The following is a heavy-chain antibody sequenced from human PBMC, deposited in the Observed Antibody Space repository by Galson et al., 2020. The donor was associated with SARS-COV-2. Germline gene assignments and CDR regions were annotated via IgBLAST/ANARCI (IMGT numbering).Heavy chain of an antibody. J-gene: IGHJ3*02. CDR1: GDSMNTYF. CDR2: IYSSGNA. V-gene: IGHV4-59*01. Sequence: SETLSLTCTVSGDSMNTYFWSWMRQPPGRGLEWIGYIYSSGNARYNPSLTSQVTISIDTSKTQFSLKLTSATAADTAVYYCARFGYSYCSGGCCSTCALDIWGQGTMVTVSS. CDR3: ARFGYSYCSGGCCSTCALDI. D-gene: IGHD2-15*01.